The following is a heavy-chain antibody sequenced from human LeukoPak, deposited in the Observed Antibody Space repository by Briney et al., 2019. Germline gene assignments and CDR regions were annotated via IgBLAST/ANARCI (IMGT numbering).Heavy chain of an antibody. D-gene: IGHD6-19*01. CDR3: ARGPRWLVPNFDY. CDR2: IWYDGSNK. J-gene: IGHJ4*02. CDR1: GFTVSSYG. Sequence: GGSLRLSCAASGFTVSSYGMHWVREAPGKGLEWVAVIWYDGSNKYYADTVEGRFPISRDNSKTTLYLQMNILRAEDTAVDYCARGPRWLVPNFDYWGQGTLVTVSS. V-gene: IGHV3-33*01.